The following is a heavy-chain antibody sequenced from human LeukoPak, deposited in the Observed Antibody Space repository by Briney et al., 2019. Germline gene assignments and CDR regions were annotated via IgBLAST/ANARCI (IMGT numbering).Heavy chain of an antibody. Sequence: GGSLTLSCALYRFTLSSYSMNWVRHAPGRGLEWVSSISSSSSYIYYAGAVKGRFTFSRDNAKNSLYLQMNSLGAEDTAVDYSASEGDLHPDRWGQGTLVTVSS. CDR2: ISSSSSYI. V-gene: IGHV3-21*01. J-gene: IGHJ4*02. D-gene: IGHD3-16*01. CDR3: ASEGDLHPDR. CDR1: RFTLSSYS.